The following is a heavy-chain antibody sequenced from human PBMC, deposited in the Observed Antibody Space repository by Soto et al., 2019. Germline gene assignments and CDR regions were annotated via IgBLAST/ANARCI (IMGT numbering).Heavy chain of an antibody. CDR2: ISYDGSNK. Sequence: GGSLRLSCAASGFTFSSYGMHWVRQAPGKGLEWVAVISYDGSNKYYADSVKGRFTISRDNSKNTLYLQMNSLRAEDTAVYYCAKDRNDYGDNLFEYFQHWGQGTLVTVSS. V-gene: IGHV3-30*18. D-gene: IGHD4-17*01. CDR1: GFTFSSYG. J-gene: IGHJ1*01. CDR3: AKDRNDYGDNLFEYFQH.